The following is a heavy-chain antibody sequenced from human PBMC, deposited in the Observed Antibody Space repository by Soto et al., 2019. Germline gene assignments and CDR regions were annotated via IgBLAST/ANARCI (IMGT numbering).Heavy chain of an antibody. CDR1: GITFSSYA. J-gene: IGHJ6*02. V-gene: IGHV3-23*01. Sequence: GGSLRLSCAASGITFSSYAMTWVRQAPGKGLEWVSAISGTGGSTDYADSVKGRFTISRDNSKNTLYLQMNSLRAEDTALYYCAKVRSSSYYYYGMDVWGQGTTVTVSS. CDR3: AKVRSSSYYYYGMDV. CDR2: ISGTGGST. D-gene: IGHD6-13*01.